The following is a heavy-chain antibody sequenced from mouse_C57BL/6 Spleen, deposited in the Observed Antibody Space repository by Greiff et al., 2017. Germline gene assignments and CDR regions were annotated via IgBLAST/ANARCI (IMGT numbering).Heavy chain of an antibody. CDR1: GYTSTSYW. CDR2: IHPNSGST. Sequence: QVHVKQPGAELVKPGASVKLSCKASGYTSTSYWMHWVKQRPGQGLEWIGMIHPNSGSTNYNEKFKSKATLTVDKSSSTAYMQLSSLTSEDSAVYYCARGCAVVAQRYFDVWGTGTTVTVSA. V-gene: IGHV1-64*01. CDR3: ARGCAVVAQRYFDV. J-gene: IGHJ1*03. D-gene: IGHD1-1*01.